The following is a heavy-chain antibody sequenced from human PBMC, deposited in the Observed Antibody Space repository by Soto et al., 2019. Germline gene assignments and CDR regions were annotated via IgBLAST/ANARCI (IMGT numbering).Heavy chain of an antibody. CDR1: GYTFTSYG. Sequence: SVKVSCHASGYTFTSYGIRWVRQAPGQRLERLGWIRAYNGNTNYAQKVQGRGTMTPDRSTSTAYMELRSLRSDDTAVDYFARVVGRGAAFDIWGQGTMVTV. V-gene: IGHV1-18*04. CDR3: ARVVGRGAAFDI. CDR2: IRAYNGNT. D-gene: IGHD1-26*01. J-gene: IGHJ3*02.